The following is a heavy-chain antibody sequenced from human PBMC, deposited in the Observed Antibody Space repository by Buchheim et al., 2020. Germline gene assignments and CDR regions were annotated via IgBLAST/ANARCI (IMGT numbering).Heavy chain of an antibody. CDR1: GFTFSSYG. J-gene: IGHJ5*02. CDR3: AKDADYGDYGWFDP. D-gene: IGHD4-17*01. CDR2: ISYDGSNK. V-gene: IGHV3-30*18. Sequence: QVQLVESGGGVVQPGRSLRLSCAASGFTFSSYGMHWVRQAPGKGLEWVAVISYDGSNKYYADSVKGRFTISRDNSKNTLYLQMNSLRVEDTAVYYCAKDADYGDYGWFDPWGQGTL.